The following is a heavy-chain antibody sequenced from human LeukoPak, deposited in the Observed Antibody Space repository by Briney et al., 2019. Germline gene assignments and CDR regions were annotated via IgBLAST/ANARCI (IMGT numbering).Heavy chain of an antibody. J-gene: IGHJ4*02. Sequence: SVKVSCKGSVGTLSRYAISWVRQAPGHGLEWVGGFIPIFGTANYAQKLQGRVTITADESTSTAYMELSRLRSDDTAVYYCARDLTHRRNYDNSGYQIVPAFWGQGTLVTVSS. CDR1: VGTLSRYA. V-gene: IGHV1-69*13. CDR2: FIPIFGTA. CDR3: ARDLTHRRNYDNSGYQIVPAF. D-gene: IGHD3-22*01.